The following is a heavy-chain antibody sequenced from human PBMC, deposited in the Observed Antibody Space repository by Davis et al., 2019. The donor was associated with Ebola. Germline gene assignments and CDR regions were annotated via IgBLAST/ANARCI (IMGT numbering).Heavy chain of an antibody. D-gene: IGHD2-2*01. V-gene: IGHV3-33*01. CDR1: GFTFSSYG. J-gene: IGHJ4*02. Sequence: GGSLRLSCAASGFTFSSYGMHWVRQAPGKGLEWVAAIWYDGSNKYYADSVKGRFTISRDNSKNTLYLQMNSLRAEDTAVYYCARDTYCSSTSCSLTLDYWGQGTLVTVSS. CDR3: ARDTYCSSTSCSLTLDY. CDR2: IWYDGSNK.